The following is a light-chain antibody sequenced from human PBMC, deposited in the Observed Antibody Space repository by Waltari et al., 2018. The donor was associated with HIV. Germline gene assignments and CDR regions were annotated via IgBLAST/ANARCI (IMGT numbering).Light chain of an antibody. CDR3: QQRSNWPIT. CDR2: GAS. CDR1: QSVSSY. J-gene: IGKJ5*01. V-gene: IGKV3-11*01. Sequence: EIVLTQSPATLSLSPGERATLSCRARQSVSSYLAWYQQKPGQAPRLLIYGASSRATGIPARFSGSGSGTDFTLTISSLEPGDFAVYYCQQRSNWPITFGQGTRLEIK.